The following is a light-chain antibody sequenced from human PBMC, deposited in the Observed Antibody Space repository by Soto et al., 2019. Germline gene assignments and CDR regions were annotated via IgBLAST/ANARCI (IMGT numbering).Light chain of an antibody. CDR1: QTISAF. Sequence: DIQMTQSPSSLSASVGDRVTITCRASQTISAFLNWYQHKPGKAPELLIFSASKLQTGVPSRFSGRGSGTAFTLTITSLRPEDFATYYCQQTSSPPGTFGQGNKVEIK. CDR3: QQTSSPPGT. J-gene: IGKJ1*01. V-gene: IGKV1-39*01. CDR2: SAS.